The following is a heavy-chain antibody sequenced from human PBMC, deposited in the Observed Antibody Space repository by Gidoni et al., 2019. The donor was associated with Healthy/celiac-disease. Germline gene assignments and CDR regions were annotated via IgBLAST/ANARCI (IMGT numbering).Heavy chain of an antibody. D-gene: IGHD3-22*01. J-gene: IGHJ4*02. Sequence: EVQLVESGGGLVKPGGSLRLSCAASGFTFSSYSMNWVRQAPGKGLDWVSSISSSSSYIYYADSVKGRFTISRDNAKNSLYLQMNSLRAEDTAVYYCARRTWSDSSGYDYWGQGTLVTVSS. V-gene: IGHV3-21*01. CDR3: ARRTWSDSSGYDY. CDR2: ISSSSSYI. CDR1: GFTFSSYS.